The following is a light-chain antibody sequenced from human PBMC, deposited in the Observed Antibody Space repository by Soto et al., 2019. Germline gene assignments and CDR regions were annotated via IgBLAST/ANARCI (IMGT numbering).Light chain of an antibody. Sequence: DIQMTQSPSSLSASVGDRVTITCQASQDISNHLNWYQQKPGKAPKLLIYAASNLHTDVPSRFSGGGSWTHFTFTINSLQPEDIATYYCQQYDNVPPYAFGQGTKLEIK. V-gene: IGKV1-33*01. J-gene: IGKJ2*01. CDR3: QQYDNVPPYA. CDR1: QDISNH. CDR2: AAS.